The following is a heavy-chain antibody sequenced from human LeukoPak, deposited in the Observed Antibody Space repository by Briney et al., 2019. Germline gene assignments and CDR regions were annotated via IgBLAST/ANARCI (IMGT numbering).Heavy chain of an antibody. J-gene: IGHJ4*02. CDR2: IYNDGST. D-gene: IGHD6-13*01. CDR1: GGSISSSSYF. Sequence: SETLSLTCTVSGGSISSSSYFWVWIRQPPGKRLEWIGSIYNDGSTYSNPSLKSRVTISVDTSKNQFSLELTSVTAADTAVYYCARDRQQLVRGDHFDYWGQGTLVTVSS. CDR3: ARDRQQLVRGDHFDY. V-gene: IGHV4-39*07.